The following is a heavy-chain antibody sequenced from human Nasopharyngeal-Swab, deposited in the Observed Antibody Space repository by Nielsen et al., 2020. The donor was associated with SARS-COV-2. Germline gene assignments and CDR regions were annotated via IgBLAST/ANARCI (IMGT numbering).Heavy chain of an antibody. J-gene: IGHJ5*02. CDR1: GFTFDNYE. CDR2: ISTSGTTI. Sequence: GGSLRLSCAASGFTFDNYEMNWARQAPGKGLEWVSYISTSGTTIHYADSVRGRLTISRDNAKKSLYLQMNSLRAEDTAVYYCARASRGWSWGQGTLVTVSS. CDR3: ARASRGWS. D-gene: IGHD6-19*01. V-gene: IGHV3-48*03.